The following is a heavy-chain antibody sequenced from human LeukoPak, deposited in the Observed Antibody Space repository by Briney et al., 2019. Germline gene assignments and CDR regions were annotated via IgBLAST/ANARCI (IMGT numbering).Heavy chain of an antibody. Sequence: PGGSLRLSCAASGFTFTSHAMSWVRQAPGKGLEWVSGMSGTGGSAYYADSVKGRFTNSRNNSKNTLYLQMNSLRAEDKGVGYCAKAVVYDDNDSYFDYWGQGTLVTVSS. D-gene: IGHD3-16*01. CDR1: GFTFTSHA. V-gene: IGHV3-23*01. CDR3: AKAVVYDDNDSYFDY. CDR2: MSGTGGSA. J-gene: IGHJ4*02.